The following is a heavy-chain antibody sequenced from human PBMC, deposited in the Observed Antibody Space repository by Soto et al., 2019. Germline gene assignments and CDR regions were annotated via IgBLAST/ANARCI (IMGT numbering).Heavy chain of an antibody. V-gene: IGHV5-51*01. CDR3: ARPRYYGSGSYLYFDY. CDR1: GYSFTSYW. D-gene: IGHD3-10*01. J-gene: IGHJ4*02. Sequence: GESLKISCKGSGYSFTSYWIGWVRQMPGKGLEWMGIIYPGDSDTRYSPSFQGQVTVSADKSISTAYLQWSSLKASDTALYYCARPRYYGSGSYLYFDYWGQGTLVTVSS. CDR2: IYPGDSDT.